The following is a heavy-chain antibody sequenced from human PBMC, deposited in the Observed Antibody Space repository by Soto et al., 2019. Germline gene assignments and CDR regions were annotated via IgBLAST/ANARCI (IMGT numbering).Heavy chain of an antibody. J-gene: IGHJ4*02. CDR2: IWHDGSNK. V-gene: IGHV3-33*01. D-gene: IGHD1-26*01. Sequence: QVQLVESGGGVVQPGRSLRLSCAASGFTFNNYGMHWVRQAPGKGLEWVALIWHDGSNKGYADSVKGRFTISRDNSKNTLNLQMNSLRGEDTAVYYCTRAAIRGELLDYGGQGTQVTVSS. CDR1: GFTFNNYG. CDR3: TRAAIRGELLDY.